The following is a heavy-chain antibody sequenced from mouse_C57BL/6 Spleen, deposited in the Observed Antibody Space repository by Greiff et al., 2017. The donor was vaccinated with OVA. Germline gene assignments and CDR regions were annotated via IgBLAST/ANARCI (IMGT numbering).Heavy chain of an antibody. CDR1: GYTFTDHI. V-gene: IGHV1-11*01. Sequence: VQLQQSGAELASPGASVTLSCKASGYTFTDHIMNWVKKRPGQGLEWIGRIYPVSGETNYNQKFKDKATLTVDKSSSTAYMQLSSLTSEDSAVYYCARDGNYGGVDYWGQGTTLTVSS. J-gene: IGHJ2*01. CDR3: ARDGNYGGVDY. D-gene: IGHD2-1*01. CDR2: IYPVSGET.